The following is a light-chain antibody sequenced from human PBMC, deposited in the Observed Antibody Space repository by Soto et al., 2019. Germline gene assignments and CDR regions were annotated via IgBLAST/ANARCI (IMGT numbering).Light chain of an antibody. CDR2: DAS. Sequence: EVVLTQSPATLSLSPGEGATLSCRASQSVSSHLAWYQQKPGQAPRLLIYDASKRATVIPARFSGNGFGTYFTLTISILEPEDFAVYYGQQRSSVITFGQGTRLEIK. CDR1: QSVSSH. J-gene: IGKJ5*01. V-gene: IGKV3-11*01. CDR3: QQRSSVIT.